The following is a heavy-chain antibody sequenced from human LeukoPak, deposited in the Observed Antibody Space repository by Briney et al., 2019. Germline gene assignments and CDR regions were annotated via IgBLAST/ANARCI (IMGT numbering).Heavy chain of an antibody. Sequence: ASVKVSCKASGYTSTTYYIHWVRQAPGQGLEWMGIIDPSGGSTTYAQKFQGRVTMTRDTSTSTVYMELSSLRSDDTAVYYCARTYGDYVWFDPWGQGTLVTVSS. CDR2: IDPSGGST. V-gene: IGHV1-46*01. CDR1: GYTSTTYY. J-gene: IGHJ5*02. CDR3: ARTYGDYVWFDP. D-gene: IGHD4-17*01.